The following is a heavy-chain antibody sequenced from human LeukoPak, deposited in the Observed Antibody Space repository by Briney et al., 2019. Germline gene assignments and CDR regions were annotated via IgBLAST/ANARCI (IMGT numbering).Heavy chain of an antibody. CDR3: ARGFSSSWFDY. V-gene: IGHV3-7*01. D-gene: IGHD6-13*01. J-gene: IGHJ4*02. CDR1: GFIVSSNY. Sequence: GGSLRLSCAASGFIVSSNYMSWVRQAPGKGLEWVANIKQDGSEKYYVDSVKGRFTISRDNAKNSLYLQMNSLRAKDTAVYYCARGFSSSWFDYWGQGTLVTVSS. CDR2: IKQDGSEK.